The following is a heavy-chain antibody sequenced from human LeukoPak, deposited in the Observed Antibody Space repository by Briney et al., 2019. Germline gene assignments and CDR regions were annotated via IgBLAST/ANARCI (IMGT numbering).Heavy chain of an antibody. CDR2: ISGSGGST. CDR3: AKVGSSWYGDYYYGMDV. J-gene: IGHJ6*02. D-gene: IGHD6-13*01. Sequence: GGSLRLSCAASGFTFSSYAMSWVRQAPGKGLEWVSAISGSGGSTYYADSVKGRFSISRDNSKNTLYLQMNSLRAEDTAVYYCAKVGSSWYGDYYYGMDVWGQGTTVTVSS. V-gene: IGHV3-23*01. CDR1: GFTFSSYA.